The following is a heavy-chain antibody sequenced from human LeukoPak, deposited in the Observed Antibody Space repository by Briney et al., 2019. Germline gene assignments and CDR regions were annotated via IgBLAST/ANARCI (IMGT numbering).Heavy chain of an antibody. V-gene: IGHV4-59*01. J-gene: IGHJ4*02. D-gene: IGHD5-18*01. CDR3: ARGKQPGDY. CDR2: IYYSGST. CDR1: GGSISPYY. Sequence: SETLSLTCTVSGGSISPYYWGWIRQPPGKGLEWIGYIYYSGSTTYNPSLKSRVTISVDTSKNQFSLKLNSVTAADTAVYYCARGKQPGDYWGQGTLVTVSS.